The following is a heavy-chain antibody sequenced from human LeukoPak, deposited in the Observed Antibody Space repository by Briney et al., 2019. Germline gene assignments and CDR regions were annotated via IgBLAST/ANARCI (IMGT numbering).Heavy chain of an antibody. J-gene: IGHJ4*02. CDR1: GFTFSRYW. D-gene: IGHD3-22*01. CDR2: INSDGSST. CDR3: GRDYYDSSGYYYGIDD. Sequence: GGSLRLSCAASGFTFSRYWMHWVRQAPGEGLVWVSRINSDGSSTDYADSVKGRFTISRDNAKNTLYLQMNSLRAEDTAVYYCGRDYYDSSGYYYGIDDWGQGTLVTVSS. V-gene: IGHV3-74*01.